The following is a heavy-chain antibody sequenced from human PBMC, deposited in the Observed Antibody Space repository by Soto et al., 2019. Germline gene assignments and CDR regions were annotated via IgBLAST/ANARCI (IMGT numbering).Heavy chain of an antibody. V-gene: IGHV3-33*01. D-gene: IGHD6-13*01. CDR2: TRYDGSNK. Sequence: PGGSLRLSCAASGFIFSGYGMHWVRQAPGKGLEWVAVTRYDGSNKYYGDSVKGRFIISRDNSKNTLYLQMNNLSAEDTAVYYCAREGYSSSWSKYYYYHYYMDVRGKGTTVTVSS. CDR1: GFIFSGYG. J-gene: IGHJ6*03. CDR3: AREGYSSSWSKYYYYHYYMDV.